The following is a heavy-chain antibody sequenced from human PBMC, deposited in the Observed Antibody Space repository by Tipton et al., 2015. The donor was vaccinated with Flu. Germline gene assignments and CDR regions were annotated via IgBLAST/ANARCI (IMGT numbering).Heavy chain of an antibody. Sequence: GLVKPSETLSLTCSVSGYSIRSAYYWGWIRQAPGKGLEWIGNIHYSGSSHYNPSLKSRVTISVDTSKNQFSLRVSSVTAADTAVYYCARSTYHYGSGSSDYWGQGTLVTVSS. CDR1: GYSIRSAYY. J-gene: IGHJ4*02. V-gene: IGHV4-38-2*01. CDR2: IHYSGSS. D-gene: IGHD3-10*01. CDR3: ARSTYHYGSGSSDY.